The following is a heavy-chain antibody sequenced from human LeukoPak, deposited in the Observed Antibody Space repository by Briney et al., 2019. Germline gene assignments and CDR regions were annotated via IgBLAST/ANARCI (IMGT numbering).Heavy chain of an antibody. CDR3: ARDRCSGGSCYGARYGMDV. CDR2: ISSSGSTI. Sequence: GGSLRLSCAASGFPFCTYWVGWVRQAPGKGLEWVLYISSSGSTIYYADSVKGRFTISRDNAKNSLYLQMNSLRAEDTAVYYCARDRCSGGSCYGARYGMDVWGQGTTVTVSS. V-gene: IGHV3-11*01. CDR1: GFPFCTYW. D-gene: IGHD2-15*01. J-gene: IGHJ6*02.